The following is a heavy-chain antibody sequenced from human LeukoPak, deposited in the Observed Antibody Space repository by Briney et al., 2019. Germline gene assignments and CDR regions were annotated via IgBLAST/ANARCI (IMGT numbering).Heavy chain of an antibody. J-gene: IGHJ4*02. V-gene: IGHV1-2*02. CDR1: GYTFTSYG. CDR2: INPNSGGT. Sequence: ASVKVSCKASGYTFTSYGISWVRQAPGQGLEWMGWINPNSGGTNYAQKFQGRVTMTRDTSISTAYMELSRLRSDDTAVYYCARERTPGSGYGVDYWGQGTVVTVSS. CDR3: ARERTPGSGYGVDY. D-gene: IGHD6-25*01.